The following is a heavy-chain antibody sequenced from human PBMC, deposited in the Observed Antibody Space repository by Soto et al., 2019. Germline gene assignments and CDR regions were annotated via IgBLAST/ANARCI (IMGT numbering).Heavy chain of an antibody. Sequence: SETLCLTCTASGGSITSSSHFWGWVRQPPGKGLEWIGTIYFTGNTYYTPSLKSRLTMSIDTSKNEFSLRLNSVTAADTAVYYCAGQTFTIAAASYGRSNWFDPWGPGXLVTVSS. V-gene: IGHV4-39*01. CDR2: IYFTGNT. J-gene: IGHJ5*02. CDR3: AGQTFTIAAASYGRSNWFDP. D-gene: IGHD6-25*01. CDR1: GGSITSSSHF.